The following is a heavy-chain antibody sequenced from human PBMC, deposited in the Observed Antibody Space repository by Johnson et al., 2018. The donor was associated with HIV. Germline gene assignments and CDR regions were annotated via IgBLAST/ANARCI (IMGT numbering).Heavy chain of an antibody. D-gene: IGHD1-7*01. CDR1: GFTVSSNY. CDR3: ARDTVRGELELPDGFDI. J-gene: IGHJ3*02. Sequence: EVQLVESGGGLVQPGGSLRLSCAASGFTVSSNYMSWVRQAPGKGLEWVSVIYSSGSTYYTDSVKGRFTTSRDNSKNTLYLQMNSLRAEDTAVYYCARDTVRGELELPDGFDIWGQGTMVTVSS. CDR2: IYSSGST. V-gene: IGHV3-66*01.